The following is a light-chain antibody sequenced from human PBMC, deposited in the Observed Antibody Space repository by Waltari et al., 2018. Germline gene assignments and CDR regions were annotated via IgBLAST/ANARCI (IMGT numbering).Light chain of an antibody. CDR1: QRIANN. CDR2: AAS. J-gene: IGKJ2*03. CDR3: QQYNDWYS. Sequence: EKVMTQSPATLSVSPGEVVTLPCRASQRIANNLAWYQYRPGQAPRLLLYAASSRASGIPSRFSGSWSGTEFTLTISGLQSDDCALYYCQQYNDWYSFGQGTKLEI. V-gene: IGKV3-15*01.